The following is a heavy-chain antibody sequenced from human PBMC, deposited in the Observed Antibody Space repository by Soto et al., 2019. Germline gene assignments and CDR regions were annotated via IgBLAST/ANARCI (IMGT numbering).Heavy chain of an antibody. CDR2: RYHSGST. Sequence: QLQLQESGSGLVKPSQTLSLTCAVSGGSISSGGYSWSWIRQPPGKGLEWIGYRYHSGSTYYNPSIKSRVTLSVDRSKNQLSLELSSVTAADTAVYYCARAGGLGAVAVDYWGQGTLVTVSS. CDR3: ARAGGLGAVAVDY. D-gene: IGHD6-19*01. J-gene: IGHJ4*02. V-gene: IGHV4-30-2*01. CDR1: GGSISSGGYS.